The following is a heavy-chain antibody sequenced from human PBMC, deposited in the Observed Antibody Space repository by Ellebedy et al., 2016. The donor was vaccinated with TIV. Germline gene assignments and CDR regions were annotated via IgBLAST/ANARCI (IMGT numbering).Heavy chain of an antibody. D-gene: IGHD3-3*01. CDR3: ARLEDWYFDL. CDR2: IYYSGST. V-gene: IGHV4-59*08. J-gene: IGHJ2*01. CDR1: GGSISSSS. Sequence: MPSETLSLTCTVSGGSISSSSWSWIRQPPGKGLEYIGYIYYSGSTNYNPSLKSRVTISLGTSKNHFSLRLSSVTAADTAVYYCARLEDWYFDLWGRGTLVTVSS.